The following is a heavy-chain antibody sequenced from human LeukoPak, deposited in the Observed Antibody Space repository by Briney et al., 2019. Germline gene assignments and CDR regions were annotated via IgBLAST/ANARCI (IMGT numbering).Heavy chain of an antibody. CDR1: GYSFTSYW. J-gene: IGHJ3*02. Sequence: GESLKISCKGSGYSFTSYWIGWVRQMPGKGLEWKGIVYPGDSDTRYSPSFQGQVTISADKSISTAYLQWSSLKASDTAMYYCARPISEWLAHDAFDIWGQGTMVTVSS. V-gene: IGHV5-51*01. CDR2: VYPGDSDT. CDR3: ARPISEWLAHDAFDI. D-gene: IGHD6-19*01.